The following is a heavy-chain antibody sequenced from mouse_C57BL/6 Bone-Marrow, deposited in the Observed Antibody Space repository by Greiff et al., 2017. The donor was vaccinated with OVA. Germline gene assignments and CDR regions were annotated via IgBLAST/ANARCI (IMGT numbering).Heavy chain of an antibody. J-gene: IGHJ1*03. CDR1: GYTFTSYW. CDR3: ARGVTTSWWYFDV. V-gene: IGHV1-64*01. Sequence: QVQLQQPGAELVKPGASVKLSCKASGYTFTSYWMHWVKQRPGQGLEWIGMIHPNSGSTNYNEKLKSKATLTVDKSSSTAYMHLSSLKSEDSAVYYCARGVTTSWWYFDVWGTGTTVTVSS. D-gene: IGHD2-2*01. CDR2: IHPNSGST.